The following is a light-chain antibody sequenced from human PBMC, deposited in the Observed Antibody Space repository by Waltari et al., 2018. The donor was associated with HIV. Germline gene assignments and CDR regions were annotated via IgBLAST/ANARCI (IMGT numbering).Light chain of an antibody. V-gene: IGKV3-15*01. CDR2: GAS. Sequence: VMTQSPATLSVSPGERATLSCRASQSVSTNVAWYQQKPGQAPRLLIYGASTRATGLPARFSGSGSGTEFILTISSLQSEDFAVYYCQQYNNWPPNTFGQGTKLEIK. CDR1: QSVSTN. J-gene: IGKJ2*01. CDR3: QQYNNWPPNT.